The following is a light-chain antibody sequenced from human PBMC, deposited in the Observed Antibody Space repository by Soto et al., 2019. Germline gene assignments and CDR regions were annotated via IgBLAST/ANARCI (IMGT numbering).Light chain of an antibody. CDR1: QGISSA. V-gene: IGKV1-13*02. Sequence: AIQLTQSPSSLSASVGDRVSITCRASQGISSALAWYQHKPGKAPKILIYDASSLQSGVPSRFSGSESGTECTLTISSLQPEDFATYYCQQLKTYPFTFGQGKRLEIK. CDR3: QQLKTYPFT. J-gene: IGKJ5*01. CDR2: DAS.